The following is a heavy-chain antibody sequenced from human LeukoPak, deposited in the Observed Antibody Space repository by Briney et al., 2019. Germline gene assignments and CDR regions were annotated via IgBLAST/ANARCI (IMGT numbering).Heavy chain of an antibody. V-gene: IGHV4-30-4*01. CDR2: IHYSGIT. CDR1: GGSISTNDYF. CDR3: ARAHLTTATSDYFDL. J-gene: IGHJ4*02. Sequence: PSETLSLTCTVSGGSISTNDYFWSWIRQSPEKGLEWIGYIHYSGITKSNPSLESRLTLSVDTSKNQLSLRLTSVTAADTAVYYCARAHLTTATSDYFDLWGLGTLVTVSS. D-gene: IGHD4-17*01.